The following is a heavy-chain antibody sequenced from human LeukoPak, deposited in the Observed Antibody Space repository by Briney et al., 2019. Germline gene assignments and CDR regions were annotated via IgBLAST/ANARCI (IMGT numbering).Heavy chain of an antibody. V-gene: IGHV3-23*01. CDR3: AKASNGYSYGPSDY. Sequence: GGSLRLSCAASGFTFSSYAMSWVRQAPGKGLGWVSAISGSGGSTYYADSVKGRFTISRDNSKNTLYLQMNSLRAEDTAVYYCAKASNGYSYGPSDYWGQGTLVTVSS. D-gene: IGHD5-18*01. CDR2: ISGSGGST. CDR1: GFTFSSYA. J-gene: IGHJ4*02.